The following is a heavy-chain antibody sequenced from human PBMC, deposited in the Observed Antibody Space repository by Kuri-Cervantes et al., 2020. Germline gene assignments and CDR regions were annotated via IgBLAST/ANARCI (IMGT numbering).Heavy chain of an antibody. CDR3: ARGILGYCSSTSCGGFDP. CDR2: IYYSGNT. J-gene: IGHJ5*02. Sequence: SETLSLTCTVSGGSISSYYWSWIRQPPGKGLGWIGYIYYSGNTSYNPSLKSRVTISVDTSKNQFSLKLSSVTAADTAVYYCARGILGYCSSTSCGGFDPWGQGTLVTVSS. V-gene: IGHV4-59*01. CDR1: GGSISSYY. D-gene: IGHD2-2*01.